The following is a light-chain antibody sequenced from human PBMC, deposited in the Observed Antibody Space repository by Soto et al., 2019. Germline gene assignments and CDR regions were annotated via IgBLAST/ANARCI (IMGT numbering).Light chain of an antibody. CDR3: QQYNNWPPWT. Sequence: EIVLTQSLGTLSLTPGERATLSCRASQSVRNSYLAWYQQKPGQAPRLLIYGASTRDTGVPARFTGSGSGTEFTLTISSLQSEDFAVYFCQQYNNWPPWTFGQGTKVDI. CDR1: QSVRNSY. V-gene: IGKV3-15*01. CDR2: GAS. J-gene: IGKJ1*01.